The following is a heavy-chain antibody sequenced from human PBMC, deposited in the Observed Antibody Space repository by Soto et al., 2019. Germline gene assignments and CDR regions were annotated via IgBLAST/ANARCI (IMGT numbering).Heavy chain of an antibody. CDR1: GYTFSSYG. Sequence: ASVKVSCKASGYTFSSYGISWVRQARGQGLEWMGWISAYNGNTNYAQKLQGRVTMNTDTSTSTAYMELRSLRSDDTAVYYCARDLTYYDFWRGDTPLGYWDKGRLLTTSS. J-gene: IGHJ4*02. CDR2: ISAYNGNT. D-gene: IGHD3-3*01. CDR3: ARDLTYYDFWRGDTPLGY. V-gene: IGHV1-18*04.